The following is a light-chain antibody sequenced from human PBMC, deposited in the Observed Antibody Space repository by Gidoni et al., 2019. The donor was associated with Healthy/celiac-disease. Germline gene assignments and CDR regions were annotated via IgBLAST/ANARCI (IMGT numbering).Light chain of an antibody. J-gene: IGKJ1*01. V-gene: IGKV3-15*01. CDR2: GAS. CDR1: QSVSSN. Sequence: EIVMTQSPATLSVSPGERATLSCRASQSVSSNLAVYQQKPGQAPRLLLYGASTRATGSPARFSGSGSGTEFTLTTSSMQSEDFAGYYCQQYNNWPPGRFGQGTKVEIK. CDR3: QQYNNWPPGR.